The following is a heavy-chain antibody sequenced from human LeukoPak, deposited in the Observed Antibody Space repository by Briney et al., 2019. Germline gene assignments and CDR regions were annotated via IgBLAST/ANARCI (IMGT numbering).Heavy chain of an antibody. D-gene: IGHD2-2*02. CDR2: IKSKTDGGTT. CDR3: TRQGYCSSTSCYIFAFDI. Sequence: GGSLRLSCAASGFTFSNAWMSWFRQAPGKGLEWVGRIKSKTDGGTTDYAAPVKGRFTISRDDSKNTLYLQMNSLKTEDTAVYYCTRQGYCSSTSCYIFAFDIWGQGTMVTVSS. V-gene: IGHV3-15*01. CDR1: GFTFSNAW. J-gene: IGHJ3*02.